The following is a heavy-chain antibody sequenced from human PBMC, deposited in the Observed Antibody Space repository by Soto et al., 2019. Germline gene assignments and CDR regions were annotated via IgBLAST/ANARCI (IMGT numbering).Heavy chain of an antibody. V-gene: IGHV1-8*02. D-gene: IGHD2-15*01. J-gene: IGHJ4*02. CDR1: VGTFSSYA. Sequence: ASVKVSCKASVGTFSSYAISWVRQAPGQGLEWMGWMNPNSGNTGYAQKFQGRVTMTRNTSIRTAYIDLSSLSSDDTAVYYCARVMLGGHSDYWGQGTLVTVSS. CDR3: ARVMLGGHSDY. CDR2: MNPNSGNT.